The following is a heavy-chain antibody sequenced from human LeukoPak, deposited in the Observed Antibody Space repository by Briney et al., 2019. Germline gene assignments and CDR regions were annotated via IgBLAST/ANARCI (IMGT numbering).Heavy chain of an antibody. J-gene: IGHJ4*02. CDR2: INHSGST. CDR1: GGSFSGYY. V-gene: IGHV4-34*01. D-gene: IGHD3-3*01. Sequence: SETLSLTCAVYGGSFSGYYWSWIRQPPGKGLEWIGEINHSGSTNYNPSLKSRVTISVDTSKNQFSLKLSSVTAADTAVYYCASATFWSGYNFDYWGQGTLVTVSS. CDR3: ASATFWSGYNFDY.